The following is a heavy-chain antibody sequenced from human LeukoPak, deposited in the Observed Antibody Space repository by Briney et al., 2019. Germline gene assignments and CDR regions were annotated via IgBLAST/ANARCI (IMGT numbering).Heavy chain of an antibody. CDR1: GGSISRYY. V-gene: IGHV4-59*08. Sequence: SETLSLTCTVSGGSISRYYWRWVGQPPGKGLEGVGYIYYSGSNNYNPSLKSRVTISVDTSKNQFSLKLSSATAADTAVYYCAIGPLGMDVWGQGTTVTVSS. J-gene: IGHJ6*02. CDR2: IYYSGSN. CDR3: AIGPLGMDV.